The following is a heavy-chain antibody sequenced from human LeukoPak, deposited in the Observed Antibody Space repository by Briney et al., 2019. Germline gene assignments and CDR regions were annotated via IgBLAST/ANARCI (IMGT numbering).Heavy chain of an antibody. D-gene: IGHD3-10*01. V-gene: IGHV1-2*02. J-gene: IGHJ4*02. CDR2: INPNSGGT. CDR1: VYTFTGYY. Sequence: GASVKVSCKASVYTFTGYYMHWVRQAPGQGLEWMGWINPNSGGTNYAQKFQGRVTMTRDTSISTAYMELSRLRSDDTAVYYCARTYYGSGSYYYWGQGTLVTVSS. CDR3: ARTYYGSGSYYY.